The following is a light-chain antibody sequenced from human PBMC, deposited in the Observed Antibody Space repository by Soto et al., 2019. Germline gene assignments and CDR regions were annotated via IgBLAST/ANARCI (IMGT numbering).Light chain of an antibody. V-gene: IGKV3-11*01. Sequence: EIVLTQSPATLSLSPGDSATLSCRTSQSISNFLAWYQQKPGQAPMLLIDEASHRVTGVPGRFSGSGSGTDFTLTISSLEPEDFEVYHCQQRTTGTFGGGTKV. CDR2: EAS. CDR1: QSISNF. CDR3: QQRTTGT. J-gene: IGKJ4*01.